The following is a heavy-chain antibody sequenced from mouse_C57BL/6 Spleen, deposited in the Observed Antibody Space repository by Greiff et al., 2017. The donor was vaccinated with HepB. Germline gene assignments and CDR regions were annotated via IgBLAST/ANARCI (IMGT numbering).Heavy chain of an antibody. V-gene: IGHV1-54*01. CDR1: GYAFTNYL. CDR3: ARGGDYWYFDV. Sequence: VQLQQSGAELVRPGTSVKVSCKASGYAFTNYLIEWVKQRPGQGLEWIGVINPGSGGTNYNEKFKGKATLTADKSSSTAYMQRSSLTSEDSAVYFCARGGDYWYFDVWGTGTTVTVSS. CDR2: INPGSGGT. J-gene: IGHJ1*03.